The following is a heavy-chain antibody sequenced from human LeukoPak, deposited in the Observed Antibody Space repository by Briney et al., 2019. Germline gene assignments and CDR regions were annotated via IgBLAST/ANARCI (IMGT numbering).Heavy chain of an antibody. D-gene: IGHD6-13*01. V-gene: IGHV4-39*07. CDR2: IYYSGST. CDR1: GGSISSSSYS. J-gene: IGHJ4*02. CDR3: ARRGYSSNWYSFDY. Sequence: SETLSLTCAVSGGSISSSSYSWGWIRQPPGKGLEWIGSIYYSGSTYYNPSLKSRVTISLDTSKNQFSLNLSSVTAADTDVYYCARRGYSSNWYSFDYWGQGTLVTVSS.